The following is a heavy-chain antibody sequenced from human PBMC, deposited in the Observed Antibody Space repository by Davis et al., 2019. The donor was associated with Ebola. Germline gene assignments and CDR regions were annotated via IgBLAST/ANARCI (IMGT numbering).Heavy chain of an antibody. CDR1: GGSISGYS. D-gene: IGHD3-16*01. J-gene: IGHJ4*02. V-gene: IGHV4-34*01. Sequence: SETLSLTCAVYGGSISGYSWTWIRQPPGKGLEWIGDSGSPNYSPSLKSRVTVSADTSKNQFSLRLKSVTAADTAIYYCARDYVYWGQGILVTVSS. CDR2: SGSP. CDR3: ARDYVY.